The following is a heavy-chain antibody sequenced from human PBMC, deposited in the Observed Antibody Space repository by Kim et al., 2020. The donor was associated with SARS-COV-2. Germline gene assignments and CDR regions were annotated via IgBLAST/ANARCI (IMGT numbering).Heavy chain of an antibody. V-gene: IGHV3-74*01. CDR3: ERGWATVDQ. D-gene: IGHD4-17*01. J-gene: IGHJ4*02. Sequence: GGSLRLSCVASGFTFSSYWVHWVRQAPGKGTVWVSRIIPDGSSTCYADSVKGRLTISRDNAKKTLYLQMKSLIAEDTAVYYCERGWATVDQWSQGTLATV. CDR2: IIPDGSST. CDR1: GFTFSSYW.